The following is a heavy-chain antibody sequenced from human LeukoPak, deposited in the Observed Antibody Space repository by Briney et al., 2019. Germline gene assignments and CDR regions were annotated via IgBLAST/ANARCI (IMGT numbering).Heavy chain of an antibody. CDR3: ARVGPRFLYYYYGMDV. Sequence: PSETLSLTCAVYGGSFSGYYWSWIRQPPGKGLEWIGEINHSGSTNYNPSLKSRVTISVDMSKNQFSLKLSSVTAADTAVYYCARVGPRFLYYYYGMDVWGQGTTVTVS. V-gene: IGHV4-34*01. D-gene: IGHD2-21*01. CDR1: GGSFSGYY. J-gene: IGHJ6*02. CDR2: INHSGST.